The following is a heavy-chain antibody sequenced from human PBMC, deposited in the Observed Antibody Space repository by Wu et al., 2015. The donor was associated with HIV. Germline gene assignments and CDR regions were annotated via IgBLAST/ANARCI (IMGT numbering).Heavy chain of an antibody. V-gene: IGHV4-59*01. CDR3: ARGDYYDSSGYYPGYAFDI. J-gene: IGHJ3*02. CDR2: IYYSGST. D-gene: IGHD3-22*01. CDR1: GGSISSYY. Sequence: QVQLRESGPGLVKPSETLSLTCTVSGGSISSYYWSWIRQPPGKGLEWIGYIYYSGSTNYNPSLKSRVTISVDTSKNQFSLKLSSVTAADTAVYYCARGDYYDSSGYYPGYAFDIWGQGTMVTVSS.